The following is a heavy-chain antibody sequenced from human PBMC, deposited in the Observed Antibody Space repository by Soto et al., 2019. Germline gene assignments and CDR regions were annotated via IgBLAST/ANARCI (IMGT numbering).Heavy chain of an antibody. D-gene: IGHD6-19*01. CDR3: AKDGGSGWYFDGMDV. Sequence: QVQLVDSGGGVVQPGRSLRLSCAASGFTFSSYGMHWVRQAPGKGLEWVAVISYDGSNKYYADSVKGRFTISRDNSKNTLYLQMNSLRAEDTAVYYSAKDGGSGWYFDGMDVWGQGTTVTVSS. J-gene: IGHJ6*02. CDR2: ISYDGSNK. V-gene: IGHV3-30*18. CDR1: GFTFSSYG.